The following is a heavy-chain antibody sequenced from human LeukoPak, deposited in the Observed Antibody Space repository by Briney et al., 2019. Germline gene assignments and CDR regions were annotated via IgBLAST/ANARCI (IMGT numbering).Heavy chain of an antibody. CDR1: GFTFSSYS. J-gene: IGHJ4*02. CDR2: ISSSSSYI. Sequence: GGSLRLSCAASGFTFSSYSMNWVRQAPGKGLEWVSSISSSSSYIYYADSVKGRFTISRDNAKNSLYLQMNSLRAEDTAVYYCARVDSSSGYYLDYWGQGTLVTVSS. V-gene: IGHV3-21*04. D-gene: IGHD3-22*01. CDR3: ARVDSSSGYYLDY.